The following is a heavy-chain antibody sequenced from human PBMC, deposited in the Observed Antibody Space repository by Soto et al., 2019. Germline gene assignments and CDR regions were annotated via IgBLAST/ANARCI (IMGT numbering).Heavy chain of an antibody. CDR2: TYYNSKWYN. D-gene: IGHD3-16*01. V-gene: IGHV6-1*01. Sequence: SQTLSLTCVISGGTFSDTSVAWNWIRQSPSRGLEWLGRTYYNSKWYNDYAVSVKGRITISPDTSKIQFSLQLSSVTPDDTAVYYCARGKNYAFDYWGQGTLVTVSS. CDR1: GGTFSDTSVA. CDR3: ARGKNYAFDY. J-gene: IGHJ4*02.